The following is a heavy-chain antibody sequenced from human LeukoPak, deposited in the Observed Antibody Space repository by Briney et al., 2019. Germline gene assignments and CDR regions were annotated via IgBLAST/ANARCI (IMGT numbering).Heavy chain of an antibody. J-gene: IGHJ2*01. CDR2: IYYSGST. V-gene: IGHV4-59*08. CDR3: ARQDRLAAWYFDL. Sequence: SETLSLTCTVSGGSLSSYYWSWLRQPPGKGLEWIGYIYYSGSTNYNPSLKSRVTISVDTSKNQFSLKLSSVTAADTAVYYCARQDRLAAWYFDLWGRGTLVTVSS. CDR1: GGSLSSYY. D-gene: IGHD3-16*01.